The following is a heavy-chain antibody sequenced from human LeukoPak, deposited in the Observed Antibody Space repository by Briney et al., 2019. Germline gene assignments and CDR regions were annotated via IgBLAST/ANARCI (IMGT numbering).Heavy chain of an antibody. CDR2: IKQDGSEK. CDR3: ARDSGMTTPDC. J-gene: IGHJ4*02. CDR1: GFTFSNYW. V-gene: IGHV3-7*03. D-gene: IGHD3-10*01. Sequence: PGGSLRLSCAASGFTFSNYWMSWVRQAPGKGLEWVANIKQDGSEKYYVDSVKGRFSISRDNAKNSLYLQMNSLRAEDTAVYYCARDSGMTTPDCWGQGTLVTVSS.